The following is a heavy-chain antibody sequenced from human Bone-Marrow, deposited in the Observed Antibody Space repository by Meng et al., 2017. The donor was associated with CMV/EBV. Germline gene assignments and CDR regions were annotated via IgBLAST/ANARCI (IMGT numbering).Heavy chain of an antibody. CDR1: GFTFSNYP. V-gene: IGHV3-30-3*01. Sequence: LSLTCAASGFTFSNYPMHWVRQAPGKGLEWVTVISDDGSIIDYADSVKGRFTISRDNSKNTLYLLMNTLRAEDTAVYYCARAYDFWNGFFDYWGQGTLVTASS. D-gene: IGHD3-3*01. CDR2: ISDDGSII. CDR3: ARAYDFWNGFFDY. J-gene: IGHJ4*02.